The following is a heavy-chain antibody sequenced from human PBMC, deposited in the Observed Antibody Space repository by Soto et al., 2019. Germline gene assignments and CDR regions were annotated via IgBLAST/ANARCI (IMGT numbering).Heavy chain of an antibody. J-gene: IGHJ6*02. CDR3: ARWLLRAGYYGMDV. D-gene: IGHD3-22*01. V-gene: IGHV5-10-1*01. CDR2: IDPSDSYT. CDR1: GDRFTSYW. Sequence: GESLKISCQGPGDRFTSYWSSWVRQMPGKGLEWMGRIDPSDSYTNYSPSFQGHVTISADKSISTAYLQWSSLKASDTAMYYCARWLLRAGYYGMDVWGQGTTVTVSS.